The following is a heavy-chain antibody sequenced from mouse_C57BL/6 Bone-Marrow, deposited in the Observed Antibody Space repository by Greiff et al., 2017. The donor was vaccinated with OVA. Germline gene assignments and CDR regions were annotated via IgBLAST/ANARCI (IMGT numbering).Heavy chain of an antibody. CDR3: TTLYYDYDEAMDY. D-gene: IGHD2-4*01. J-gene: IGHJ4*01. Sequence: VQLQQSGAELVRPGASVKLSCTASGFNIKDDYMHWVKQRPEQGLEWIGWIDPENGDTEYAAKFHGKATITADTSSNTSYLQRSSLTSEDTAVYYCTTLYYDYDEAMDYWGQGTSVTVSS. V-gene: IGHV14-4*01. CDR2: IDPENGDT. CDR1: GFNIKDDY.